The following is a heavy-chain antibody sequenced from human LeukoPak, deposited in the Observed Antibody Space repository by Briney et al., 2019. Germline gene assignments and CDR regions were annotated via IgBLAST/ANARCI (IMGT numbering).Heavy chain of an antibody. CDR3: ARHPAMVRHKEFDY. CDR1: GGSFSCYY. D-gene: IGHD3-10*01. V-gene: IGHV4-34*01. Sequence: SETLSLTCAVSGGSFSCYYWSWIRQPPGKGLEWIGEINHSGSTNYNPSLKSRVTISVDTSKNQFSLTLSSVTAADTAVYYCARHPAMVRHKEFDYWGQGTLVTVSS. CDR2: INHSGST. J-gene: IGHJ4*02.